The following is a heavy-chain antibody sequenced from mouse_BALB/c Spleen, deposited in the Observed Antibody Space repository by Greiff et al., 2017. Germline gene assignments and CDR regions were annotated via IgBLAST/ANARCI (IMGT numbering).Heavy chain of an antibody. Sequence: EVMLVESGGGLVQPGGSLRLSCATSGFTFTDYYMSWVRQPPGKALEWLGFIRNKANGYTTEYSASVKGRFTISRDNSQSILYLQMNTLRAEDSATYYCAREGYYGSGNYWGQGTTLTVSS. CDR3: AREGYYGSGNY. V-gene: IGHV7-3*02. CDR2: IRNKANGYTT. D-gene: IGHD1-1*01. J-gene: IGHJ2*01. CDR1: GFTFTDYY.